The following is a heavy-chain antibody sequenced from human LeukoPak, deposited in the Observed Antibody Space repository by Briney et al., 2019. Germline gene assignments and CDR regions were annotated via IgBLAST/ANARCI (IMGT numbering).Heavy chain of an antibody. Sequence: ASVKVSCKASGYTFTSYGISWVRQAPGQGLEWMGWISAYNGNTNYAQKLQGRVTMTTDTSTSTAYMELRSLRSDDTAVYYCARGAAGHYYYYYMDVWGQGTLVTVSS. CDR1: GYTFTSYG. V-gene: IGHV1-18*01. J-gene: IGHJ6*03. CDR3: ARGAAGHYYYYYMDV. CDR2: ISAYNGNT. D-gene: IGHD6-13*01.